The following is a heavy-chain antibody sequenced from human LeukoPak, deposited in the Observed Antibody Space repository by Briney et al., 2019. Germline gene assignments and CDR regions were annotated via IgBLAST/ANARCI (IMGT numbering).Heavy chain of an antibody. CDR3: AKVFPRYYYDSSGYPFDY. CDR2: ISGSGGST. J-gene: IGHJ4*02. Sequence: GGSLRLSCAASGFTFSYHWMTWVRQAPGKGLEWVSAISGSGGSTYYADSVKGRFTISRDNSKNTLYLQMNSLRAEDTAVYYCAKVFPRYYYDSSGYPFDYWGQGTLVTVSS. CDR1: GFTFSYHW. D-gene: IGHD3-22*01. V-gene: IGHV3-23*01.